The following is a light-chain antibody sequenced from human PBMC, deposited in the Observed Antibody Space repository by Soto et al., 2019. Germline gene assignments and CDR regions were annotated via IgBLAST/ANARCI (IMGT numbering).Light chain of an antibody. Sequence: DIQMTQSPSSLSASVGDRVTITCRASQGIRDALGWYQQKPGKAPKRLIYAASSLQSGVPSRFSGSGSGTECTLTISSLQPEDFATYYCLQHNSYPQTFGQGTMVEIK. CDR2: AAS. CDR1: QGIRDA. CDR3: LQHNSYPQT. V-gene: IGKV1-17*01. J-gene: IGKJ1*01.